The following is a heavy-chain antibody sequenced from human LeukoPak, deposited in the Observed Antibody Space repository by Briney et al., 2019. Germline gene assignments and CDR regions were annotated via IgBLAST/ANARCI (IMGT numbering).Heavy chain of an antibody. V-gene: IGHV3-23*01. D-gene: IGHD6-19*01. Sequence: PGGSLRLSCAASGFTFSSYAMSWVRQAPGKGLEWVSAISGSGGSTYYADSVKGRSTISRDNSKNTLYLQMNSLRGEDTAVYYCAKGGPSSGWYHFDYWGQGTLVTVSS. CDR1: GFTFSSYA. CDR2: ISGSGGST. CDR3: AKGGPSSGWYHFDY. J-gene: IGHJ4*02.